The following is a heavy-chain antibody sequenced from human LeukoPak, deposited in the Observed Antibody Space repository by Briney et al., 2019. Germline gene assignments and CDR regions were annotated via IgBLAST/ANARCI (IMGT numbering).Heavy chain of an antibody. V-gene: IGHV4-59*01. D-gene: IGHD2-21*01. CDR2: IYCSRST. Sequence: PSETLSLICTVSGGSISRYYWSWIRQPPGKGLEWNGYIYCSRSTHYNPYLKSRVTISVDTSKNQFSLKLSSVTAADTAVYYCAREPGGEEYRDYYYYYYMDVWGKGTTVTVSS. J-gene: IGHJ6*03. CDR1: GGSISRYY. CDR3: AREPGGEEYRDYYYYYYMDV.